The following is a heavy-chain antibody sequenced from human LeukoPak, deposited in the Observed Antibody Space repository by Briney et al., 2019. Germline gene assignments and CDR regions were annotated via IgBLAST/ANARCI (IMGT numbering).Heavy chain of an antibody. J-gene: IGHJ4*02. V-gene: IGHV3-74*01. CDR3: VGRKDTSMDY. CDR1: GFTFRSYW. D-gene: IGHD5-18*01. CDR2: INTDGSTT. Sequence: GGSLRLSCAASGFTFRSYWMHWVRQAPGKGLVWVSRINTDGSTTNYADSVKGRFTISRDNAKSTLYLQMNSLRAEDTVVYYCVGRKDTSMDYWGQGTLVTVSS.